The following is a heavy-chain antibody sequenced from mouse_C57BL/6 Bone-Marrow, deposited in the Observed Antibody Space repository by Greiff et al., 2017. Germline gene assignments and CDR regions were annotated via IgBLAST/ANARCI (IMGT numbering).Heavy chain of an antibody. CDR3: AREDYYGSSPYYFDY. Sequence: QVQLQQPGTELVKPGASVKLSCKASGYTFTSYWMHWVKQRPGQGLEWIGNINPSNGGTNYNEKFKSKATLTVDKASSTAYMQLSSLTSDDSAVYYCAREDYYGSSPYYFDYWGQGTTLTVSS. D-gene: IGHD1-1*01. CDR1: GYTFTSYW. CDR2: INPSNGGT. J-gene: IGHJ2*01. V-gene: IGHV1-53*01.